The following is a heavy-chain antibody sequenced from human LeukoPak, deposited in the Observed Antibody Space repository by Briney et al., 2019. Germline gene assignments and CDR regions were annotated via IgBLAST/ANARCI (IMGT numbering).Heavy chain of an antibody. CDR2: MYYSGST. D-gene: IGHD1-26*01. V-gene: IGHV4-59*01. Sequence: SETLSLTCTVSGGSISSYYWSWIRQPPGKGLEWIGYMYYSGSTNYNPSLKSRVTISVDTSKNQFSLKLSSVTAADTAVYYCARFVGATTHFDYWGQGTLVTVSS. CDR1: GGSISSYY. CDR3: ARFVGATTHFDY. J-gene: IGHJ4*02.